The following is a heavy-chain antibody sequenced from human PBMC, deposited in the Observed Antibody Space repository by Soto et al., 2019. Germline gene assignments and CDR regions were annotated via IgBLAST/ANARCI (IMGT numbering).Heavy chain of an antibody. CDR2: IYWNDDK. J-gene: IGHJ3*02. CDR3: AHRRYPTGEHAFDI. CDR1: GFSLSTSGVG. D-gene: IGHD7-27*01. V-gene: IGHV2-5*01. Sequence: QITLKESGPTLVKPTQTLTLTCTFSGFSLSTSGVGVGWIRQPPGKALEWLALIYWNDDKRYSPSLKSRLTITKDTSKHQVVLTMTNMDPVDTATYYCAHRRYPTGEHAFDIWGQGTMVTVSS.